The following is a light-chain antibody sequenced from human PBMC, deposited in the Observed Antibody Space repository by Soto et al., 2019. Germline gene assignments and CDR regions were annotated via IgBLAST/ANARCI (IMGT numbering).Light chain of an antibody. V-gene: IGKV3-11*01. CDR2: DAS. CDR1: QSVTTF. Sequence: EVVLTQSPDTLSLSPGDTATLSCRASQSVTTFLGWYQQKPGQAPRLLIYDASTRAAGIPARFSGSGSGTDFTLTISSLEPEDFAVYYCQQYNNWPRTFGQGTKVDIK. J-gene: IGKJ1*01. CDR3: QQYNNWPRT.